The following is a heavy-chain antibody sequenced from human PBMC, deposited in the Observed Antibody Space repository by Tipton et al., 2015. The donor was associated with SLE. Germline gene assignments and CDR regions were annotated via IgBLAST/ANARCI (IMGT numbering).Heavy chain of an antibody. V-gene: IGHV4-38-2*01. CDR2: IYHSGST. CDR3: ARVYSSGWCAH. Sequence: TLSLTCAVFGYSISSGYYWGWIRQPPGKGLEWIGSIYHSGSTYYNPSLKSRVTISVDTSKNQFSLKLSSVTAADTAVYYCARVYSSGWCAHWGQGTLVTVSS. D-gene: IGHD6-19*01. J-gene: IGHJ4*02. CDR1: GYSISSGYY.